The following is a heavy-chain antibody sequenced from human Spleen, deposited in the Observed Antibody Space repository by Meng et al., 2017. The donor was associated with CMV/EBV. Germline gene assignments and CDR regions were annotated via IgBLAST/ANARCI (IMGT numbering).Heavy chain of an antibody. V-gene: IGHV4-39*07. CDR2: IYYSGST. Sequence: SETLSLTCTVSGGSISSSSYYWGWIRQPPGKGLEWIGRIYYSGSTYYNPSLKSRVTISVDTSKNQFSLKLSSVTAADTAVYYCARGDSGSYYFDHWGQGALVTVSS. CDR3: ARGDSGSYYFDH. J-gene: IGHJ4*02. CDR1: GGSISSSSYY. D-gene: IGHD1-26*01.